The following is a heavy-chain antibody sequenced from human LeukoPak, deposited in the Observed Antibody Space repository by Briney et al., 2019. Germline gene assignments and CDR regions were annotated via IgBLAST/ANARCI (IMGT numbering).Heavy chain of an antibody. V-gene: IGHV1-69*13. Sequence: SVKVSCKASGGTFSSYAISWVRQAPGQGLEWMGGIIPIFGTANYAQKFQGRVTITADESTSTAYMELSSLRSEDTAVYYCASTDCSSTSCCVGEYFQHWGQGTLVTVSS. D-gene: IGHD2-2*01. J-gene: IGHJ1*01. CDR1: GGTFSSYA. CDR3: ASTDCSSTSCCVGEYFQH. CDR2: IIPIFGTA.